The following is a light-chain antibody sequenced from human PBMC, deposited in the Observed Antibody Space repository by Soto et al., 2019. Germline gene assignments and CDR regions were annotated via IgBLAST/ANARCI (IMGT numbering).Light chain of an antibody. J-gene: IGLJ2*01. CDR3: SSYTTSTTRV. Sequence: QSVLTQPASVSGSPGQSITISCAGTSSDVGVYDFVSWYQQHPGKAPKLLIYDVNNRPAGISNRFSGSKSGNTASLTISGLQAEDEADYYCSSYTTSTTRVFGGGTKVTAL. CDR2: DVN. CDR1: SSDVGVYDF. V-gene: IGLV2-14*03.